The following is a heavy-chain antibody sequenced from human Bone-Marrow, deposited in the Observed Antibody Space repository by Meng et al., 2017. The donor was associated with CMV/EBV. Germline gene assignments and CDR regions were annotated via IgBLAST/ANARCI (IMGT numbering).Heavy chain of an antibody. D-gene: IGHD6-13*01. CDR2: ISYDGSNK. CDR3: AGLAAADPKSGYYFYY. J-gene: IGHJ4*02. V-gene: IGHV3-30*04. CDR1: GFTFSSYA. Sequence: GESLKISCAASGFTFSSYAMHWVRQAPGKGLEWVAVISYDGSNKYYADSVKGRFTISRDNSKNTLYLQMNSLRAEDTAVYYCAGLAAADPKSGYYFYYWGQGTLVTVSS.